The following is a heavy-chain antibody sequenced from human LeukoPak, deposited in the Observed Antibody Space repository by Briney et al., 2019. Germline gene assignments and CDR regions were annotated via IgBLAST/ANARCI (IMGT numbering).Heavy chain of an antibody. D-gene: IGHD4-17*01. V-gene: IGHV1-69*01. J-gene: IGHJ3*02. CDR1: GGTFSSYA. Sequence: ASVTVSCKASGGTFSSYAISWVRQAPGQGLEWMGGINPIFGTANYAQKFQGRVTITADESTSTAYMGLSSLRSEDTAVYYCARDQSPYYGDYDLGAFDIWGQGTMVTVPS. CDR3: ARDQSPYYGDYDLGAFDI. CDR2: INPIFGTA.